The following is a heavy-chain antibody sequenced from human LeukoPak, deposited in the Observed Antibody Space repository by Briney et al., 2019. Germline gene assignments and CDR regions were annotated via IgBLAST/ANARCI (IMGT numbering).Heavy chain of an antibody. CDR1: GFTFSSYG. V-gene: IGHV3-30*18. J-gene: IGHJ4*02. D-gene: IGHD3-10*01. CDR2: ISYDGSNK. Sequence: PGRSLRLSCAASGFTFSSYGMHWVRQAPGKGLEWVAVISYDGSNKYYADSVKGRFTISRDNSKNTLYLQMNSLRAEDTAVYYCAKDRGGYYFDYWGQGTLVTVSS. CDR3: AKDRGGYYFDY.